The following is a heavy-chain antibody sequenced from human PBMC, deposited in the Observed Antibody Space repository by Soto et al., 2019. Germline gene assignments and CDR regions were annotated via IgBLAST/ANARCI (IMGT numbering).Heavy chain of an antibody. CDR1: GTSFSDYY. CDR2: INQSGST. CDR3: ARERSVVMEYHSSGMDV. Sequence: QPQLQQWGAGLVKPSETLSLTCAVSGTSFSDYYWSWIRQPPGKGLEWIGEINQSGSTNYNPSLTSRGSILVDTSKNQFALKLIAVTAADTSVYYCARERSVVMEYHSSGMDVWGQGTTVSVSS. D-gene: IGHD2-15*01. V-gene: IGHV4-34*01. J-gene: IGHJ6*01.